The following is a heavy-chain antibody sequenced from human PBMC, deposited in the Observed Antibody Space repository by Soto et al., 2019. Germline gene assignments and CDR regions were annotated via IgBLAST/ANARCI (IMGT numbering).Heavy chain of an antibody. V-gene: IGHV4-39*01. CDR3: ARHQRGSSAYYYYYGMDV. D-gene: IGHD6-6*01. CDR2: IYYSGST. Sequence: SETLSLTCTVSGGSISSSSYYWGWIRQPPGKGLEWIGSIYYSGSTYYNPSLKSRVTIPVDTSKNQFSLKLSSVTAADTAVYYCARHQRGSSAYYYYYGMDVWGQGTTVTVSS. J-gene: IGHJ6*02. CDR1: GGSISSSSYY.